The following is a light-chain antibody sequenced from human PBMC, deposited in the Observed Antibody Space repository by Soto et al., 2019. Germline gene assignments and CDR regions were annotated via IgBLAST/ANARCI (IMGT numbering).Light chain of an antibody. Sequence: DIQMTQSPATLSASVGDRVTINCRASQSISGWLAWYQQKPGKAPQLLIYDASRLKTGVPSRFSGSGSGTEFTLTISSMQPDDFATFYCQQYNGYSRTFGQGTKVDIK. V-gene: IGKV1-5*01. CDR3: QQYNGYSRT. J-gene: IGKJ1*01. CDR1: QSISGW. CDR2: DAS.